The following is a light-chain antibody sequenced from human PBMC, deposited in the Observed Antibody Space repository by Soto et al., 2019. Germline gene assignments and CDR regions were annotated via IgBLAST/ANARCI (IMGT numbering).Light chain of an antibody. CDR1: SSDVVNDLL. V-gene: IGLV2-14*02. CDR2: EGT. Sequence: QSVLTQPASVSGSPGQSITISCTGTSSDVVNDLLVSWYQQQPGKAPKLMIYEGTKRPAGVSDRFSGSKSGNTASLTVSGLLAEDEADYYCSSHAGIINVVFGGGTKVTVL. J-gene: IGLJ3*02. CDR3: SSHAGIINVV.